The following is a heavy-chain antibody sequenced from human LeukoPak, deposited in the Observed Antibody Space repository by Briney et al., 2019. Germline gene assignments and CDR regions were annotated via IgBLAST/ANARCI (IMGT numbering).Heavy chain of an antibody. Sequence: GGSLRLSCAASGFTFSSYGMSWVRQAPGKGLEWVSAISGSGGSTYYADSVKGRFTISRDNSKNTLYLQMNSLRAEDTAVYYCAKDRYGSGTIFDYWGQGTLVTVSS. CDR3: AKDRYGSGTIFDY. D-gene: IGHD3-10*01. V-gene: IGHV3-23*01. CDR2: ISGSGGST. J-gene: IGHJ4*02. CDR1: GFTFSSYG.